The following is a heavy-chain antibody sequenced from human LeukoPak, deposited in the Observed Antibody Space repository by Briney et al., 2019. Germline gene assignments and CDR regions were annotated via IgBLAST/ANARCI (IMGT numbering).Heavy chain of an antibody. CDR3: ARERIDVVVPAATYWFDP. Sequence: SETLSLTCTVSGGSISSGSYYWSWIRQPAGKGLEWIGRIYTSGSTNYNPSLKSRVTMSVDTSKNQFSLKLSSVTAADTAVYYCARERIDVVVPAATYWFDPWGQGTLVTVSS. CDR2: IYTSGST. V-gene: IGHV4-61*02. D-gene: IGHD2-2*01. CDR1: GGSISSGSYY. J-gene: IGHJ5*02.